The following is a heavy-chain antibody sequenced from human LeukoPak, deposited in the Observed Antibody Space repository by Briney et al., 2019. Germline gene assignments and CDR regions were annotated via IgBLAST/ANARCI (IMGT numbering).Heavy chain of an antibody. Sequence: GGSLRLSCAASGFTFSRYWMHWVRQAPGEGLVWVSRIDTDGSSTIYADSVKGRFTISRDNAKNTLYLQMNSLRAEDTAVYYCTRGYVGIDYWGQGTLVTVSS. CDR2: IDTDGSST. CDR1: GFTFSRYW. J-gene: IGHJ4*02. V-gene: IGHV3-74*01. CDR3: TRGYVGIDY. D-gene: IGHD5-12*01.